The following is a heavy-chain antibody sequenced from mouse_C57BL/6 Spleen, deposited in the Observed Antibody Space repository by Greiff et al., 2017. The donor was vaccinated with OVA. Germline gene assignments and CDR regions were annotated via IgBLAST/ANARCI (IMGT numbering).Heavy chain of an antibody. D-gene: IGHD4-1*01. J-gene: IGHJ3*01. CDR2: IRSKSNNYAT. Sequence: DVHLVESGGGLVQPKGSLKLSCAASGFSFNTYAMNWVRQAPGKGLEWVARIRSKSNNYATYYADSVKDRFTISRDDSESMLYLQMNNLKTEDTAMYYCVRHNWDGAYWGQGTLVTVSA. CDR3: VRHNWDGAY. V-gene: IGHV10-1*01. CDR1: GFSFNTYA.